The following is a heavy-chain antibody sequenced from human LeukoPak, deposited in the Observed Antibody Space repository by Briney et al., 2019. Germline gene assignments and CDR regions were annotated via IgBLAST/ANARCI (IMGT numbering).Heavy chain of an antibody. CDR1: GGAFSSYA. J-gene: IGHJ3*02. CDR3: ARGGIVVVPPDISHHDAFDI. CDR2: IIPFLATA. D-gene: IGHD2-2*01. Sequence: SVKVSCKASGGAFSSYAISWVRQAPGQGLEWMGGIIPFLATATYAQKFQGRVTITADESTSTAYMELSSLRSEDTAVYYCARGGIVVVPPDISHHDAFDIWGQGTMVTVSS. V-gene: IGHV1-69*13.